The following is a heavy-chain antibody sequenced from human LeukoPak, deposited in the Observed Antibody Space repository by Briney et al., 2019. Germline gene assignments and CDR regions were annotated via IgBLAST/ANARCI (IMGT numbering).Heavy chain of an antibody. Sequence: GASVKVSCKGSGSTFTDYYMHWVREAPGQGLEWMGWINPNSGGTNYAQKFQGRVTMTRDTSISTAYMELSRLRSDDTAVYYCTRGQVAGTAYCYFDLWGRGTLVTVSS. CDR2: INPNSGGT. CDR3: TRGQVAGTAYCYFDL. V-gene: IGHV1-2*02. J-gene: IGHJ2*01. D-gene: IGHD2-15*01. CDR1: GSTFTDYY.